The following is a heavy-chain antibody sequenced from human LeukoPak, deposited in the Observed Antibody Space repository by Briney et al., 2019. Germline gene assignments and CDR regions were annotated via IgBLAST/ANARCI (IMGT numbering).Heavy chain of an antibody. J-gene: IGHJ6*03. CDR1: GVSISSSNSY. Sequence: SETLSLTCTVSGVSISSSNSYWGWSRQPPGKGLEWIGSIYYSGNTYYNPSLKSRDTISVDTSKHQFSLKLSSVTAADKAVYYCARRYSGSYGLYSHQSMDVWGKGTTVTISS. CDR2: IYYSGNT. V-gene: IGHV4-39*07. CDR3: ARRYSGSYGLYSHQSMDV. D-gene: IGHD1-26*01.